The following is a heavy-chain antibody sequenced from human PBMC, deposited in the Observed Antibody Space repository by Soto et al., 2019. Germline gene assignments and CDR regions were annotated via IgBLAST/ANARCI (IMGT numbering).Heavy chain of an antibody. D-gene: IGHD3-10*01. J-gene: IGHJ6*03. CDR3: VKFRGRAYPYYYMDV. CDR2: YGGSGGSR. Sequence: DVQLLESGGGLVQWGGSLRLSCVTSGFTFSTYGMTWVRQAPGKGLEWVSYGGSGGSRYYAESVKGRFTISRDNSKNTLSLEMNSLRAVDTATYFCVKFRGRAYPYYYMDVWGKGTRVTVSS. V-gene: IGHV3-23*01. CDR1: GFTFSTYG.